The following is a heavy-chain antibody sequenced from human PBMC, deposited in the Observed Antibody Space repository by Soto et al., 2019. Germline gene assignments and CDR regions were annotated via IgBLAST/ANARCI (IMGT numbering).Heavy chain of an antibody. CDR2: IKSKTDGGTT. D-gene: IGHD3-10*01. CDR3: TPSLSWGVNFDY. Sequence: EVQLVESGGGLVKPGGSLRLSCAASGFTFSNAWMSWVRQAPGKGLEWVGRIKSKTDGGTTDYAAPVKGRFTISRDDSKNTLYLQMNSLKTEDTAVYYCTPSLSWGVNFDYWGQGTLVTVSS. J-gene: IGHJ4*02. CDR1: GFTFSNAW. V-gene: IGHV3-15*01.